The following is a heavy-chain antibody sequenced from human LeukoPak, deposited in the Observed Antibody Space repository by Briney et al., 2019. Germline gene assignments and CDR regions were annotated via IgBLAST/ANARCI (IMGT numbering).Heavy chain of an antibody. D-gene: IGHD3-22*01. CDR1: GASFSGDY. V-gene: IGHV4-34*01. Sequence: SETLSLTCAVSGASFSGDYWSWLRQPPGKGLEWIAEINHSGRSNYNPSLQGRVTISVDTSKNQFSLNLSSVAAADTARHYCARGLYDSGDYHYGIRAYYFDNWGQGILVTVSS. CDR2: INHSGRS. J-gene: IGHJ4*02. CDR3: ARGLYDSGDYHYGIRAYYFDN.